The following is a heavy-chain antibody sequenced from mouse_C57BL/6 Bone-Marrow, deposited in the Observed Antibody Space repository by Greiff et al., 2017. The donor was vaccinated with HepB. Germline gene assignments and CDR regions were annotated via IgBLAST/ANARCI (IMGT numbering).Heavy chain of an antibody. Sequence: VQLQQSGAELVMPGASVKLSCKASGYTFTSYWMHWVKQRPGQGLEWIGEIDPSDSYTNYNQKFKGKSTLTVDKSSSTAYMQLSSLTSEDSAVYYCAREGLYYGSSWWYFDVWGTGTTVTVSS. CDR1: GYTFTSYW. J-gene: IGHJ1*03. CDR3: AREGLYYGSSWWYFDV. D-gene: IGHD1-1*01. CDR2: IDPSDSYT. V-gene: IGHV1-69*01.